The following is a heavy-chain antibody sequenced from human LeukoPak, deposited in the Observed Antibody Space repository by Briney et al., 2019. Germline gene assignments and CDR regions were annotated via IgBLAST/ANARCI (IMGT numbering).Heavy chain of an antibody. D-gene: IGHD3-10*01. CDR1: GGSISSGGYY. V-gene: IGHV4-30-2*01. Sequence: SETLSLTCTVSGGSISSGGYYWSWIRQPPGKGLEWIGYIYHSGSTYYNPSLKSRVTISVDRSKNQFSLKLSSVTAADTAVYYCARHDYGSELFDYWGQGTLVTVSS. J-gene: IGHJ4*02. CDR3: ARHDYGSELFDY. CDR2: IYHSGST.